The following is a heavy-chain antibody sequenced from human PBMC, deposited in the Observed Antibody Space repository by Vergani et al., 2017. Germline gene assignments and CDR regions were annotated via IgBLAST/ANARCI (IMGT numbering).Heavy chain of an antibody. J-gene: IGHJ6*03. CDR2: ISGSGGST. CDR3: ARGRGSTSPGHYYYYMDV. D-gene: IGHD2-2*01. V-gene: IGHV3-23*01. CDR1: GFTFSSYA. Sequence: EVQLLESGGGLVQPGGSLRLSCAASGFTFSSYAMSWVRQAPGKGLEWVSAISGSGGSTYYADSVKGRFTISRDNSKNTLYLQMNSLRAEDTAVYYCARGRGSTSPGHYYYYMDVWGKGTTVTVSS.